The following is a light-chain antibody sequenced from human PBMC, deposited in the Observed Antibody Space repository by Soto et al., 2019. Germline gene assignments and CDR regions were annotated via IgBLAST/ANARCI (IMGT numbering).Light chain of an antibody. CDR2: DVS. CDR1: SSDVGGYNY. J-gene: IGLJ1*01. V-gene: IGLV2-14*01. CDR3: SSYTSSSTLCV. Sequence: QSALTQPASVSGSPGQSITISGTGTSSDVGGYNYVSWYQQHPGKAPKLMIYDVSNRPSGVSNRFSGSKSGNTASLTISGLQAEDEADYYCSSYTSSSTLCVFGTGTKLTVL.